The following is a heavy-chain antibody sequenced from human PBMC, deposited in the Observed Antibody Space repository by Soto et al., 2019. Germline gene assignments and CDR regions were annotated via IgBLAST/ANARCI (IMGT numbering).Heavy chain of an antibody. CDR3: TRAQWRRISCASEI. CDR2: IRSKAYGGTT. V-gene: IGHV3-49*03. Sequence: TLSLTCTVSGGSISSGGYYWSWFRLAPGKGLEWVGFIRSKAYGGTTENATSVKGRFTISRDDSKSIAYLQRNSLKTEDTAVYYCTRAQWRRISCASEIWGQGTMVTVSS. CDR1: GGSISSGGYY. D-gene: IGHD6-19*01. J-gene: IGHJ3*02.